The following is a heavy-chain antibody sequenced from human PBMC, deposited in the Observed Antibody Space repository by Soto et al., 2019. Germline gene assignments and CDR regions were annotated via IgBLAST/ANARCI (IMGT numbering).Heavy chain of an antibody. V-gene: IGHV3-30*18. CDR3: VKDDDWSWDY. CDR2: ISYDGSNE. D-gene: IGHD1-26*01. CDR1: GFTFSSYA. Sequence: QVQLVESGGGVVQPGRSLRLSCAASGFTFSSYAMHWVRQAPGKGLEWVAAISYDGSNEYYADSVKGRFTISRDNSKDTLYLHMNRLRVEDTAVYYCVKDDDWSWDYGGQGSVVTVSS. J-gene: IGHJ4*02.